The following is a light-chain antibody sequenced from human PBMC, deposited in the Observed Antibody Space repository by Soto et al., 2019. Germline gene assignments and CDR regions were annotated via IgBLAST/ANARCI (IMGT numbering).Light chain of an antibody. CDR2: EVS. CDR3: SSYTNSNTQV. V-gene: IGLV2-14*01. Sequence: QSVLTQPASVSGSPGQSITISGTGTSNDVGGYNYVSWYQQHPGKAPKLMIYEVSNWPSGVSNRFSGSKSGNTASLTISGLQAEDEADYYCSSYTNSNTQVFGGGTKLTVL. J-gene: IGLJ3*02. CDR1: SNDVGGYNY.